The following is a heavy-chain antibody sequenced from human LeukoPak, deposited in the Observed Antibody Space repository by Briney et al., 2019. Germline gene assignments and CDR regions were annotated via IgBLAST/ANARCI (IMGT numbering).Heavy chain of an antibody. CDR2: IYYSGST. CDR1: SGSLSSYY. CDR3: AREGGDSRDPYWYFDL. Sequence: SETLSLTCTLSSGSLSSYYWSWIRQPPGKGLEWIGYIYYSGSTNYNPSLKSRVTISVDTSKNQFSLKLSSVTAADTAVYYCAREGGDSRDPYWYFDLWGRGTLVTVSS. V-gene: IGHV4-59*01. J-gene: IGHJ2*01. D-gene: IGHD2-21*02.